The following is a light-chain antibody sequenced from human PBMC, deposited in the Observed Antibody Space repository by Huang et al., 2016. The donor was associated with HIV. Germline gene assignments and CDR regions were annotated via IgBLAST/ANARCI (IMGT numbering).Light chain of an antibody. CDR2: AAS. Sequence: EIVMTQSPATLSVSPGERATLSCRASQSVSSDLAWYQQKPGQAPRLLIYAASTRATGIPARFSGSGSGTEFTLTISSLQSEDFALYYGQQYNNWPPITFGQGTRLEIK. CDR3: QQYNNWPPIT. CDR1: QSVSSD. J-gene: IGKJ5*01. V-gene: IGKV3-15*01.